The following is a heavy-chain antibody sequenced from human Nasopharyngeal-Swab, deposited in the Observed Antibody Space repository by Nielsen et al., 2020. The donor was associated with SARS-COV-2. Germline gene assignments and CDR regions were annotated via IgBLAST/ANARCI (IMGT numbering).Heavy chain of an antibody. Sequence: GGSLRLSCAASGFTFSSYAMSWVRQAPGKGLEWVSAISGSGGSTYYADSVKGRFTISRDNSKNTLYLQMNSLRAEDTAVYYCARGNMVRGVIAWGQGTLVTVSS. CDR3: ARGNMVRGVIA. J-gene: IGHJ5*02. D-gene: IGHD3-10*01. CDR2: ISGSGGST. CDR1: GFTFSSYA. V-gene: IGHV3-23*01.